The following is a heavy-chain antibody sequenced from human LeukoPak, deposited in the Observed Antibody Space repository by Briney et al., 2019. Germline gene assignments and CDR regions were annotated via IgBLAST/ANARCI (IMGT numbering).Heavy chain of an antibody. CDR2: MSPRSGST. Sequence: ASVKVSCKASGYSFTSYDINWVRQAPGQGPECMGWMSPRSGSTGYAQKFQGRVAMTSDTSISTAYMELSRLTSDDTAVYYCARTPPNWGADYWGQGTLVTVSS. J-gene: IGHJ4*02. D-gene: IGHD7-27*01. CDR1: GYSFTSYD. CDR3: ARTPPNWGADY. V-gene: IGHV1-8*01.